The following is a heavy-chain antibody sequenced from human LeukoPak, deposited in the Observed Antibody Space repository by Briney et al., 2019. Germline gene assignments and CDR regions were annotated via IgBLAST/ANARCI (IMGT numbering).Heavy chain of an antibody. J-gene: IGHJ4*02. CDR1: GYSFTSYW. CDR2: IYPGDSDT. V-gene: IGHV5-51*01. CDR3: ARQLATAMAQPCDY. Sequence: GESLKISCKGSGYSFTSYWIGWVRQMPGKGLEWMGIIYPGDSDTRYSPSFQGQVTISADKSISTAHLQWGSLKASDTAMYYCARQLATAMAQPCDYWGQGTLVTVSS. D-gene: IGHD5-18*01.